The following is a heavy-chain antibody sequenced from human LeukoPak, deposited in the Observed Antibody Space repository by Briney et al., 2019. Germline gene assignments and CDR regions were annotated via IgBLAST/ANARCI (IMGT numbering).Heavy chain of an antibody. V-gene: IGHV3-7*01. D-gene: IGHD3-16*01. CDR2: IKQDGSEK. J-gene: IGHJ6*02. CDR3: ARMGYYYYYGMDV. Sequence: GESLRLSCAASGFTFSSYWMSWVRQAPGKGLEWVANIKQDGSEKYYVDSVKGRFTISRDNAKNSLYLQMNSLRAEDTSVYYCARMGYYYYYGMDVWRQGTTVTVSS. CDR1: GFTFSSYW.